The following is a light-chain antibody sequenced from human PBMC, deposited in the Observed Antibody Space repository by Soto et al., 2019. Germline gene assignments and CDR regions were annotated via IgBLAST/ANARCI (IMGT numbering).Light chain of an antibody. V-gene: IGKV3-20*01. CDR3: QQYGSSPT. Sequence: DIVLTQSPGTLSLSPGERPTLSYRASQSVGSSYLAWYQQTPGQAPRLLIYGASIRATGIPDRFSGSGSGTDFTLSISRLEPEDFAVYYCQQYGSSPTFGQGTKVDI. CDR2: GAS. J-gene: IGKJ1*01. CDR1: QSVGSSY.